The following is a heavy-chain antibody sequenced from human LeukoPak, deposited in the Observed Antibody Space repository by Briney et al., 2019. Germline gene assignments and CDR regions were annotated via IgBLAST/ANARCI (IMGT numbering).Heavy chain of an antibody. V-gene: IGHV3-53*01. CDR1: GFTVSSNY. J-gene: IGHJ3*02. D-gene: IGHD6-13*01. CDR2: IYSGGST. CDR3: ARDGRSSSSWYAFDI. Sequence: GGSLRLSCAASGFTVSSNYMSWVRQAPGKGLEWVSVIYSGGSTYYADSVRGRFTISRDNSKNTLYLQMNSLRAEDTAVYYCARDGRSSSSWYAFDIWGQGTMVTVSS.